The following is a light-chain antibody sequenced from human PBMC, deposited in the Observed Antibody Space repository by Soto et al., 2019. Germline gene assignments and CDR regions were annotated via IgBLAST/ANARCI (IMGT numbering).Light chain of an antibody. V-gene: IGLV1-40*01. J-gene: IGLJ2*01. CDR2: ANT. Sequence: QSVLTQPPSVSGAPGQRVTISCTWSSSNIGAGYDVHWYRQVPGTAPKLLIYANTNRPSWVPDRFSGSKSGTFASLAITGLQPDDDADYYCQPYESSVSGWIFGGGTKLTVL. CDR1: SSNIGAGYD. CDR3: QPYESSVSGWI.